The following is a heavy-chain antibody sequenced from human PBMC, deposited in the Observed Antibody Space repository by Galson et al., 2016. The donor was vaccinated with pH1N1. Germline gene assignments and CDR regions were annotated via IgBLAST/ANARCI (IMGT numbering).Heavy chain of an antibody. V-gene: IGHV6-1*01. Sequence: CAISGDSVSSHTSAWTWLRQSPSRGLEWLGRTYYRARWYNNYGVSVAGRISITPDTAKNHISLQLKSVNPEDTAVYFCARWDHSASYIDVWGQGTLVSVSS. CDR3: ARWDHSASYIDV. CDR2: TYYRARWYN. J-gene: IGHJ4*02. D-gene: IGHD3-10*01. CDR1: GDSVSSHTSA.